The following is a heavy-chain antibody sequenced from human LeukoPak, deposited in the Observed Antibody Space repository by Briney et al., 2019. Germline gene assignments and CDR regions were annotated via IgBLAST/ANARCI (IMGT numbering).Heavy chain of an antibody. Sequence: ASVKVSCKASGYTLTSYNMQWVRQAPGQGLEWMGIINPSGGSTSYAKEFQGRVTMTGDTSTSTVYMELSSLRSEDTAVYYCARAGFGVAGLNYWGQGTLVTVPS. CDR1: GYTLTSYN. CDR3: ARAGFGVAGLNY. V-gene: IGHV1-46*01. CDR2: INPSGGST. D-gene: IGHD6-19*01. J-gene: IGHJ4*02.